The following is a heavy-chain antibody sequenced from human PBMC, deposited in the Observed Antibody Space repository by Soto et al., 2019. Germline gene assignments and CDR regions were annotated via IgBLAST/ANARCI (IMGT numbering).Heavy chain of an antibody. J-gene: IGHJ3*02. CDR2: TYPGDSDT. V-gene: IGHV5-51*01. D-gene: IGHD5-12*01. CDR1: GYSFTSYW. CDR3: ARHGHSGYSGYASVAFDI. Sequence: GASLKISCKGSGYSFTSYWIGWVRQMPGKGLEWMGITYPGDSDTRYSPSFQGQVTISADKSISTAYLQWSSLKASDTAMYYCARHGHSGYSGYASVAFDIWGQGTMVTVSS.